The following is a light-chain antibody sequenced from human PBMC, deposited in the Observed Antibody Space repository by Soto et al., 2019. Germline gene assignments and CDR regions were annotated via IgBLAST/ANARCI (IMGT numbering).Light chain of an antibody. CDR1: QSISSW. Sequence: DIQMTQSPSTLSASVGDRVTFTCRASQSISSWLAWYQQKPGKAPKVLIYDASSLKSGVPSRFSGSGSGTEFTLTISSLQPDDSATYCCQQYNGYATTFGQGTRLEI. CDR2: DAS. J-gene: IGKJ5*01. V-gene: IGKV1-5*01. CDR3: QQYNGYATT.